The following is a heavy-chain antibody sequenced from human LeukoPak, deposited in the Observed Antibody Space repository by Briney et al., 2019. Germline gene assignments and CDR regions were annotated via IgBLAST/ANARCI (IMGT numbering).Heavy chain of an antibody. J-gene: IGHJ4*02. CDR3: ARLEYYYVSGNYYKLFDY. V-gene: IGHV3-64*04. CDR2: MSVITGRT. Sequence: GGSLRLSCSASGFIFSSYAMHWVRQAPGKRLEYVSAMSVITGRTFYADSVEGRFTISRDNSGNTLYLQMNSLRDEDTAVYYCARLEYYYVSGNYYKLFDYWGQGTLVTVCS. D-gene: IGHD3-10*01. CDR1: GFIFSSYA.